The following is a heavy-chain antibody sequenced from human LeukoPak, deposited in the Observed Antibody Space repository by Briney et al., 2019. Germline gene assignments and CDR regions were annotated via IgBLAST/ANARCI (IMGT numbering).Heavy chain of an antibody. CDR2: IYSNGGT. V-gene: IGHV4-4*07. CDR1: GDSLRYYY. D-gene: IGHD2-2*02. Sequence: SETLSLTCSVSGDSLRYYYWTWIRQPAGQGLEWIGRIYSNGGTNYNPSLNSRVTMSIDTAKNQFSLNLTSVTAADTAIYYCARVHNSGPGYCSGTSCYRLGGWFDTWGQGTLVTVSS. J-gene: IGHJ5*02. CDR3: ARVHNSGPGYCSGTSCYRLGGWFDT.